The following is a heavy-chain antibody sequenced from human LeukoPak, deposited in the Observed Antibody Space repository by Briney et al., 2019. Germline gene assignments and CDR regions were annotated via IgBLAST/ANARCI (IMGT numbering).Heavy chain of an antibody. CDR2: INPNSGGT. D-gene: IGHD2-15*01. J-gene: IGHJ5*02. CDR3: ARARRTAATQFDP. V-gene: IGHV1-2*02. CDR1: GYTFTGYY. Sequence: ASVKVSCKASGYTFTGYYMHWVRQAPGQGLEWMGWINPNSGGTNYAQKCQGRVTMTMDRSSSTAYMELSRLSSDDPAVSYCARARRTAATQFDPWGQGTLVTVS.